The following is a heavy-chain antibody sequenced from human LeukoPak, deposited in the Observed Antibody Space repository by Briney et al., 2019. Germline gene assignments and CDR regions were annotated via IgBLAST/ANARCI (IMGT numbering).Heavy chain of an antibody. Sequence: SQTLSLTCAISGDSVSSNSAAWNWIRQSPSRGLEWLGRTYYRSKWYNDYAVSVKSRITINPDTSKNQFSLQLNSVTPEDTAVYYCASDGYCSSTSCYTIDYWGQGTLVTVSS. D-gene: IGHD2-2*02. J-gene: IGHJ4*02. CDR2: TYYRSKWYN. CDR3: ASDGYCSSTSCYTIDY. CDR1: GDSVSSNSAA. V-gene: IGHV6-1*01.